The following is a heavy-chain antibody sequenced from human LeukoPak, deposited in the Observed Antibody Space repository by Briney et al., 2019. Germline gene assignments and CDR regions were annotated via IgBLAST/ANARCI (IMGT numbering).Heavy chain of an antibody. CDR2: ISGSGGIT. V-gene: IGHV3-23*01. CDR1: GFSFSSYA. J-gene: IGHJ4*02. D-gene: IGHD1-7*01. Sequence: QPGGSLRLSCAASGFSFSSYAMNWVRQAPGKGLEWVSAISGSGGITYYADSVKGRFTISRDNSKNTPYLQMNSLRAEDTAVYYCAKDGTGTTSPLNFDYWGQGTLVTVSS. CDR3: AKDGTGTTSPLNFDY.